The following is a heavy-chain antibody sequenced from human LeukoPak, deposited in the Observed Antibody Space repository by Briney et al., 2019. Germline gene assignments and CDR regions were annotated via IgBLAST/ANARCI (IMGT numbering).Heavy chain of an antibody. CDR3: AKPPSKFYSNYHFDY. CDR1: GFTFSSYA. V-gene: IGHV3-23*01. CDR2: ISGSGGST. D-gene: IGHD4-11*01. J-gene: IGHJ4*02. Sequence: PGGSLRLSCAASGFTFSSYAMSWVRQAPGKGLEWVSAISGSGGSTYYADSVKGRFTISRDNSKSTLYLQMNSLRAEDTAVYYCAKPPSKFYSNYHFDYWGQGTLVTVSS.